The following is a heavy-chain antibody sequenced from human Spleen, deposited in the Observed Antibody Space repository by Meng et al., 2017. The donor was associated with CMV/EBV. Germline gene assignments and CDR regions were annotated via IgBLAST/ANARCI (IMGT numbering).Heavy chain of an antibody. CDR1: GFIFDGYA. V-gene: IGHV3-9*01. CDR3: AKDSGQHVGAFYDS. Sequence: SLKISCAASGFIFDGYAMHWVRQAPGKGLEWVSGIIWNSGDIGYADSVKGRFTISRDNAKNSLYLQMNSLRADDTAFDYCAKDSGQHVGAFYDSLGQGTLVTVSS. CDR2: IIWNSGDI. D-gene: IGHD6-6*01. J-gene: IGHJ4*02.